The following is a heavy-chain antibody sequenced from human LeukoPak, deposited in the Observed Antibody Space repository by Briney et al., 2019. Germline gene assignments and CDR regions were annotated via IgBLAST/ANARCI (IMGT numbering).Heavy chain of an antibody. D-gene: IGHD3-22*01. V-gene: IGHV1-2*02. CDR1: GYTFTGYY. Sequence: ASVKVSCKASGYTFTGYYMHWVRQAPGQGLEWMGWINPNSGGTNYAQKFQGRVTMTRDTSISTAYMELSRLRSDDTAVYYCARGESPYYYDSSGYGPWGQGTLVTVSS. CDR2: INPNSGGT. J-gene: IGHJ5*02. CDR3: ARGESPYYYDSSGYGP.